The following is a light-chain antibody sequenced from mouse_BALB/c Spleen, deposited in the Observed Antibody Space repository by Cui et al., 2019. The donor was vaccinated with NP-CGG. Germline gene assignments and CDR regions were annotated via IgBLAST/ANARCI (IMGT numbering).Light chain of an antibody. Sequence: QAVVTQESALTTSPGETATLTCRSSTGAVTTSNYANWVQEKSDHLFTGLIGGTNNRTPGVPARFSGSLIGDKAALTITGAQTEDEAIYFCVLWYSNHWVFGGGTKLTVL. CDR3: VLWYSNHWV. J-gene: IGLJ1*01. CDR1: TGAVTTSNY. V-gene: IGLV1*01. CDR2: GTN.